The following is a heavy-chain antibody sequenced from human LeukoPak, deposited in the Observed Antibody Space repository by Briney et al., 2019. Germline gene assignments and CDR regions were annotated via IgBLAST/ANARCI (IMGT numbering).Heavy chain of an antibody. CDR1: GGTFSSYA. V-gene: IGHV1-69*04. D-gene: IGHD3-22*01. CDR3: IRSGYYSDYFDY. J-gene: IGHJ4*02. CDR2: IIPILGIA. Sequence: SVKVSCKASGGTFSSYAISWVRQAPGQGLEWMGRIIPILGIANYAQKFQGRVTITADKSTSTAYMELSSLRSEDTAVYYCIRSGYYSDYFDYWGQGTLVTVSS.